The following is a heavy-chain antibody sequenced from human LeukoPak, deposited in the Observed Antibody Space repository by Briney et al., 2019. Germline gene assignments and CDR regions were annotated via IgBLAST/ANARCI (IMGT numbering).Heavy chain of an antibody. D-gene: IGHD1-26*01. CDR1: GGTFSSYA. Sequence: SVKVSCKASGGTFSSYAISWVRQAPGQGLEWMGRIIPILGIANYAQKFQGRVTIAADKSTSTAYMELSSLRSEDTAVYYCAAIVGATTYFDYWGQGTLVTVSS. V-gene: IGHV1-69*04. J-gene: IGHJ4*02. CDR2: IIPILGIA. CDR3: AAIVGATTYFDY.